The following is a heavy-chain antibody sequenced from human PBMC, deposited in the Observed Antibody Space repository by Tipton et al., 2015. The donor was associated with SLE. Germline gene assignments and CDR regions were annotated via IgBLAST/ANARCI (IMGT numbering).Heavy chain of an antibody. CDR2: IYTSGST. CDR3: ARRGIAAAGTYYGMDV. V-gene: IGHV4-61*09. D-gene: IGHD6-13*01. CDR1: GYSISSGYY. Sequence: TLSLTCAVSGYSISSGYYWSWIRQPAGKGLEWIGHIYTSGSTNYNPSLKSRVTISVDTSKNQFSLKLSSVTAADTAVYYCARRGIAAAGTYYGMDVWGQGTTVTVSS. J-gene: IGHJ6*02.